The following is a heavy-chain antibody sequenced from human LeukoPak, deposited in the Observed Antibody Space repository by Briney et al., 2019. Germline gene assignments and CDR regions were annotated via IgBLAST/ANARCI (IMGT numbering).Heavy chain of an antibody. CDR1: GFTFSSYG. CDR2: ISYDGSNK. CDR3: AKGPASGSGHLYYYYYMDV. D-gene: IGHD6-19*01. Sequence: GGSLRLSCAASGFTFSSYGMHWVRQAPGKGLEWVAVISYDGSNKYYADSVKGRFTISRDNSKNTLYLQMNSLRAEDTAVYYCAKGPASGSGHLYYYYYMDVWGKGTTVTVSS. J-gene: IGHJ6*03. V-gene: IGHV3-30*18.